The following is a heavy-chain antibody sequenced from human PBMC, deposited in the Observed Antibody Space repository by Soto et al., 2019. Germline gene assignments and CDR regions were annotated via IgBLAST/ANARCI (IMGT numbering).Heavy chain of an antibody. CDR2: ISHSGST. V-gene: IGHV4-34*01. J-gene: IGHJ2*01. CDR3: ARAIEAAGTKYFGT. CDR1: GGSFSDYY. D-gene: IGHD6-13*01. Sequence: PSETLSLTGSVCGGSFSDYYWSWLRQPPGKGLEWIGEISHSGSTNYNPSLKSRVTISIDTSKNQFSLMLSSVTAADTAVYFCARAIEAAGTKYFGTWCRGALLTVSS.